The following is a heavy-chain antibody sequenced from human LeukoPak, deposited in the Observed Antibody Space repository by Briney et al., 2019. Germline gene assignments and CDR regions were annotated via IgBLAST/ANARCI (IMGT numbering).Heavy chain of an antibody. D-gene: IGHD1-26*01. CDR1: GFTFSSYW. CDR2: IKQDGSEK. Sequence: GGSLRLSCAASGFTFSSYWMSWVRQAPGKGLEWVANIKQDGSEKYYVDSVKGRFTISRDNAKNSLYLQMNSLRAEDTAVYYCARETYSGSYYGPEHAFDIWGQGTMVTVSS. V-gene: IGHV3-7*01. CDR3: ARETYSGSYYGPEHAFDI. J-gene: IGHJ3*02.